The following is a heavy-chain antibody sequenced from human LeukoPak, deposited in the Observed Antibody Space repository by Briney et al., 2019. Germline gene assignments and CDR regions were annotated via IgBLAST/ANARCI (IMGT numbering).Heavy chain of an antibody. V-gene: IGHV3-53*01. J-gene: IGHJ3*02. CDR1: GFTVSSNY. CDR3: ARDLGLYPI. D-gene: IGHD2-8*01. CDR2: IYSGGSI. Sequence: HPGGSLGLSCTAPGFTVSSNYMSWVRQAPGKGLEWVPVIYSGGSIYYADSVKGRFTISSDNSKNTLYLHMNSLRAEDTAVYYCARDLGLYPIWGQGTMVTVSS.